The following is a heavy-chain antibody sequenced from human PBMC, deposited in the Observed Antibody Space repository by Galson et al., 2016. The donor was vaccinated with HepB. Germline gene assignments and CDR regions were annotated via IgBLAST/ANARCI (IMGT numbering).Heavy chain of an antibody. CDR2: IYQSGDT. J-gene: IGHJ4*02. CDR1: GASITSGRYS. Sequence: PLSLTCAVSGASITSGRYSWGWLRLPPGEGLEWIGYIYQSGDTYYTPSPRRRVSISLDKSKNQFSLRLSSVPASDTTVYYCAKGAYYSGSGSRFGSWGPGTLVTVSS. V-gene: IGHV4-30-2*01. D-gene: IGHD3-10*01. CDR3: AKGAYYSGSGSRFGS.